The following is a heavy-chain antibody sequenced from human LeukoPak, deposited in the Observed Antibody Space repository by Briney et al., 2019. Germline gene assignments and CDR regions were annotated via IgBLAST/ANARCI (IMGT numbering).Heavy chain of an antibody. D-gene: IGHD2-2*01. V-gene: IGHV3-48*01. CDR1: GFTFSSYS. Sequence: GGSLRLSCAASGFTFSSYSMNWVRQAPGKGLEWVSYISSSSSTIYYADSVKGRFTISRDNAKNSLYLQMNSLRAEDTAVYYCARADCSSTSCPLGDWFDPWGQGTLVTVSS. J-gene: IGHJ5*02. CDR2: ISSSSSTI. CDR3: ARADCSSTSCPLGDWFDP.